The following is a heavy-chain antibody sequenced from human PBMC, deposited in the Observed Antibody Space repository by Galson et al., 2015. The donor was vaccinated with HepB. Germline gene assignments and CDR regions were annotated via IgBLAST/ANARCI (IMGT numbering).Heavy chain of an antibody. V-gene: IGHV3-23*01. CDR1: GFTFSDSG. D-gene: IGHD5-18*01. CDR3: AKTAPYYFAY. Sequence: SLRLSCAASGFTFSDSGMSWVRQAPGKGLEWVSAISGDGATTYYADSVKGRFTISRDNYKNTLFLQMSSLTAEDTAIYYCAKTAPYYFAYWGQGTLVTVSS. CDR2: ISGDGATT. J-gene: IGHJ4*02.